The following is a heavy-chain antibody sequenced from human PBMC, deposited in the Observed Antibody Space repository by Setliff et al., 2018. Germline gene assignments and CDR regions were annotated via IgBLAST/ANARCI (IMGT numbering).Heavy chain of an antibody. Sequence: PSETLSLTCTVSGGSISSHYWSWIRQPPGKGLEWIGYISYTGRTNFTPSFKSRVTMSVDTSKCQFSLKLSSVTAADTAVYYCAAVVATSLNYVDNWGQGTLVTVSS. CDR2: ISYTGRT. V-gene: IGHV4-59*11. CDR3: AAVVATSLNYVDN. CDR1: GGSISSHY. J-gene: IGHJ4*02. D-gene: IGHD5-12*01.